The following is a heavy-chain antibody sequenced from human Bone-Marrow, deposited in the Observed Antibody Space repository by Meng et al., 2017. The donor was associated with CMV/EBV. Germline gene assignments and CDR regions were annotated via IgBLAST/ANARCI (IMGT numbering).Heavy chain of an antibody. D-gene: IGHD1-1*01. CDR2: IIPIFGTP. J-gene: IGHJ6*02. CDR1: GGSLSNYG. Sequence: SVKVSCKASGGSLSNYGITWVRQAPGHGLEGMGGIIPIFGTPSYAQRFQGRVTITTDESTSTAYMEVSSLTSEDTAVYYCAPPTSPTGLPFFVGMDVWGQGITVTVSS. V-gene: IGHV1-69*05. CDR3: APPTSPTGLPFFVGMDV.